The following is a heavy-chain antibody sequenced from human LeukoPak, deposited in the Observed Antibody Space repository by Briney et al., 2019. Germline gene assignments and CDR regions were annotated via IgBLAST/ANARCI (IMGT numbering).Heavy chain of an antibody. D-gene: IGHD3-22*01. V-gene: IGHV4-59*01. CDR2: IYCSGST. Sequence: SETLSLTCTVSGGSISSYYWSWIRQPPGKGLEWIGYIYCSGSTNYNPSLKSRVTISVDTSKNQFSLKLSSVTAADTAVYYCARSAYDHDAFDIWGQGTMVTVSS. CDR1: GGSISSYY. CDR3: ARSAYDHDAFDI. J-gene: IGHJ3*02.